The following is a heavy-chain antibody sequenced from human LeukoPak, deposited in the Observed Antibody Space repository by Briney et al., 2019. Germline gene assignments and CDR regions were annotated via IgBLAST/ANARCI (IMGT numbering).Heavy chain of an antibody. CDR1: GFSFSSYS. V-gene: IGHV3-48*02. CDR2: IGNSDGSL. D-gene: IGHD1-1*01. Sequence: WGSLRLSRAPSGFSFSSYSMNWVRQAPGKWLECVSYIGNSDGSLYYADSVKGRFTISRDNAKLSLFLQMNTLRDEDTAVYYCARDAATIGTYWYFDLWGRGTLLTVSS. J-gene: IGHJ2*01. CDR3: ARDAATIGTYWYFDL.